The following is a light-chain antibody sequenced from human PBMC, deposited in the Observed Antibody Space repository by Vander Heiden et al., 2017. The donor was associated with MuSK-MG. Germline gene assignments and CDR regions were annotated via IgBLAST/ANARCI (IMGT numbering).Light chain of an antibody. V-gene: IGKV3-20*01. Sequence: VSTHSQRTPSLSPGERATLSCRASQSVSSSYLAWYQQKPGQAPRLLIYGASSRATGIPDRFSGSGSGTDFTLTISRREPEDFAVYYCQQYGSSPPLTFGGGTKVEIK. CDR2: GAS. CDR1: QSVSSSY. CDR3: QQYGSSPPLT. J-gene: IGKJ4*01.